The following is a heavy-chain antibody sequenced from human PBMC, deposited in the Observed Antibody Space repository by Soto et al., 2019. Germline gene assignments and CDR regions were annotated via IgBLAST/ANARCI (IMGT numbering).Heavy chain of an antibody. CDR2: IYSGGST. CDR1: GFTVSSNY. CDR3: ARDKSILYAQRGMDV. D-gene: IGHD2-21*01. Sequence: EVQLVESGGGLIQPGGSLRLSCAASGFTVSSNYMSWVRQAPGKGLEWVSVIYSGGSTYYADSVKGRFTISRDNSKNTLYLQMNSLRAEDTAVYYCARDKSILYAQRGMDVWGQGTTVTVSS. V-gene: IGHV3-53*01. J-gene: IGHJ6*02.